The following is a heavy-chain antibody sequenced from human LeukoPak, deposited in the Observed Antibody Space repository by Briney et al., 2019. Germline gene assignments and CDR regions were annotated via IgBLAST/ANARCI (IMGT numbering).Heavy chain of an antibody. Sequence: GGSLRLSCAASGFTFSSYWMHWVRQAPGKGLVWVSRINSDGSSTSYADSVKGRFTISRDNAKNTLYLQMNSLRGEDTAVYYCARLQETYDILTGYSNRDYWGQGTLVTVSS. J-gene: IGHJ4*02. CDR3: ARLQETYDILTGYSNRDY. D-gene: IGHD3-9*01. CDR1: GFTFSSYW. V-gene: IGHV3-74*01. CDR2: INSDGSST.